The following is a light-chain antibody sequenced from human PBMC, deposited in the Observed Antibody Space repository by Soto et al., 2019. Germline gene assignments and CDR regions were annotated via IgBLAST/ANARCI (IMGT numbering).Light chain of an antibody. CDR3: QHYNNWPPWT. J-gene: IGKJ1*01. Sequence: EIVLTQSPATLSVSPGERATLSCRASQSVSSNLAWYQQKPGQAPRLLIYGASIRATGIPARFSGSGSGTEFTLTISTLQSEDFAIYYCQHYNNWPPWTFGQGTKADIK. CDR2: GAS. CDR1: QSVSSN. V-gene: IGKV3-15*01.